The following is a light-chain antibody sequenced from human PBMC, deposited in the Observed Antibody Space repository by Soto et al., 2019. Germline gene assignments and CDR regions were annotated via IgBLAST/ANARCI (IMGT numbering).Light chain of an antibody. Sequence: QSALSQPPSASGSPGQSVTISCTGTSSDVGHYNSVSWYQQHPGKAPKLLIYEVSQRPSGVPDRFSGLKSGNTASLTVSGLQADDDADYYCSSYTVRDTWVFGGGTKVTV. CDR3: SSYTVRDTWV. J-gene: IGLJ3*02. V-gene: IGLV2-8*01. CDR1: SSDVGHYNS. CDR2: EVS.